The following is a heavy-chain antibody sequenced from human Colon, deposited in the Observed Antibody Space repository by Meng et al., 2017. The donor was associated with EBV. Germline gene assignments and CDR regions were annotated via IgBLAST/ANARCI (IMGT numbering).Heavy chain of an antibody. D-gene: IGHD2-21*02. J-gene: IGHJ5*02. Sequence: LLLRASDAGLLQPSPSRSLPCAVSGDSISSGDYSWSWIRQPPGQGLEWIGYIYHGGTTYNTSLKSRVTISVDNSKNQFSLRLTSVTAADTAVYYCARGPYCGGDCYWFDPWGQGTLVTVSS. CDR2: IYHGGTT. CDR3: ARGPYCGGDCYWFDP. CDR1: GDSISSGDYS. V-gene: IGHV4-30-2*01.